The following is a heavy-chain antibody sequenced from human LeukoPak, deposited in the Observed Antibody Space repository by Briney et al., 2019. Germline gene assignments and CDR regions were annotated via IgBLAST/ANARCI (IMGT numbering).Heavy chain of an antibody. CDR1: GFTFSSYV. CDR2: ISYDGSNK. D-gene: IGHD4-23*01. Sequence: GGSLRLSCAASGFTFSSYVMHWVRQAPGKGLEWVAVISYDGSNKYYADSVKGRFTISRDNSKNTLYLQMNSLRAEDTAVYYCARDYTVVKAFDIWAKGTM. V-gene: IGHV3-30*04. CDR3: ARDYTVVKAFDI. J-gene: IGHJ3*02.